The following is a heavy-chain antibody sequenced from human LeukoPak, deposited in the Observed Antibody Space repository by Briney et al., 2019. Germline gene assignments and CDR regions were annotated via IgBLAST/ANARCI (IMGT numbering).Heavy chain of an antibody. CDR3: ARVRFLETLYFDL. D-gene: IGHD3-3*01. CDR1: GGSISSGDYY. V-gene: IGHV4-61*02. J-gene: IGHJ2*01. CDR2: IYSSGST. Sequence: PSQTLSLTCTVSGGSISSGDYYWSWIRRPAGKGLEWIGRIYSSGSTNYNPSLNSRVTMSVDTSKNQFSLKLSSVTAADTAVYYCARVRFLETLYFDLWGRGTLVTVSS.